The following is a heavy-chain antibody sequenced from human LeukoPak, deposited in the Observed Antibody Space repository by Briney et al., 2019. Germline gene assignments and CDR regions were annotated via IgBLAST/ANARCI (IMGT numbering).Heavy chain of an antibody. D-gene: IGHD1-26*01. CDR3: ARTEYSGSSPFDY. J-gene: IGHJ4*02. CDR1: GGSISSYY. CDR2: IYTSGST. Sequence: PSETLSLTCTVSGGSISSYYWSWIRQPPGKGLEWIGYIYTSGSTNYNPSLKSRVTISVDTSKNQFSLKLSSVTAADTAVYYCARTEYSGSSPFDYWGQGTLVTVSS. V-gene: IGHV4-4*09.